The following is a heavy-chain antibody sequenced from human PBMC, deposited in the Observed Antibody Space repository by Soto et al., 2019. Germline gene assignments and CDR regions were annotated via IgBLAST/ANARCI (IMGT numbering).Heavy chain of an antibody. J-gene: IGHJ4*02. D-gene: IGHD2-15*01. CDR2: ILYDGSSK. V-gene: IGHV3-30-3*01. CDR1: GFTFSTYA. CDR3: ASPPGYCSGGNCPFFGY. Sequence: QVQLVESGGGVVQPGRSLRLSCAASGFTFSTYAMHWVRQAPGKGLEWVTIILYDGSSKHYADSVKGRFTISRDNSKNTLYLQMNSLRVEDTAVYYCASPPGYCSGGNCPFFGYWGQGTLVTVSS.